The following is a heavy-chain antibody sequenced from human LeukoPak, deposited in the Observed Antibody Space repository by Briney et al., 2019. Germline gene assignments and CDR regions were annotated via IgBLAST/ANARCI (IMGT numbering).Heavy chain of an antibody. V-gene: IGHV1-2*02. CDR3: ARADFIDAGPYLIGP. CDR1: GYSFTYYY. Sequence: ASVKVSCKTSGYSFTYYYIHWGRQAPGQGLEWMGWINTKSGRTSSARKFQGRVTMTRDPSITTVYMDMAWLTPDDTAIYFCARADFIDAGPYLIGPWGQGTLVTVSS. J-gene: IGHJ5*02. D-gene: IGHD3-3*01. CDR2: INTKSGRT.